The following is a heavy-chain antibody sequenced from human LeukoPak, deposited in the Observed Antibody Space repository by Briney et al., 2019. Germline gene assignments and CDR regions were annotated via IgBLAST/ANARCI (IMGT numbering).Heavy chain of an antibody. CDR2: IYYSGRT. J-gene: IGHJ4*02. V-gene: IGHV4-39*01. CDR3: AVVYSSSWYFDY. CDR1: GGSISSSSYY. Sequence: SETLSLTCTVSGGSISSSSYYWGWIRQPPGKGLEWIGTIYYSGRTYYNPSLKSRVTISVDTSKNQFSLKLSSVTAADTAVYYCAVVYSSSWYFDYWGQGTLVSVSS. D-gene: IGHD6-13*01.